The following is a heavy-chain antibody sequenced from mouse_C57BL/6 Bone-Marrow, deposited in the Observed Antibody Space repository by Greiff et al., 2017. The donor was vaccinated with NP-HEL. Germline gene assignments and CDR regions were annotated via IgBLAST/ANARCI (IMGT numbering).Heavy chain of an antibody. V-gene: IGHV14-4*01. Sequence: VQLKESGAELVRPGASVKLSCTASGFNIKDDYMHWVKQRPEQGLEWIGWIDPENGDTEYASKFQGKATITADTSSNTAYLQLSSLTSEDTAVYYCTPPYYYGSSDWYFDVWGTGTTVTVSS. CDR3: TPPYYYGSSDWYFDV. CDR2: IDPENGDT. D-gene: IGHD1-1*01. CDR1: GFNIKDDY. J-gene: IGHJ1*03.